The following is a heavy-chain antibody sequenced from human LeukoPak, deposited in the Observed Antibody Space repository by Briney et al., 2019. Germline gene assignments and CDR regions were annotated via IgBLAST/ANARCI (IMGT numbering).Heavy chain of an antibody. CDR2: INHSGST. CDR3: ARGRLGNPGGY. D-gene: IGHD1-26*01. Sequence: SETLSLTCAVYGGSFSGYYWSWIRQPPGKGLEWIGEINHSGSTNYSPSLKSRVTISVDTSKNQFSLKLSSVTAADTAVYYCARGRLGNPGGYWGQGTLVTVSS. CDR1: GGSFSGYY. J-gene: IGHJ4*02. V-gene: IGHV4-34*01.